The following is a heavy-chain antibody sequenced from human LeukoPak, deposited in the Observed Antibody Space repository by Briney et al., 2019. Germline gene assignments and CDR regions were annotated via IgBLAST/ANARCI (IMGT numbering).Heavy chain of an antibody. Sequence: ASVKVSCKASGGTFDTYPLSWVRQAPGQGLEWVGVIIPILGRTNYARKFQGRVTMTTDEPPTTAYMELTSLTFEDTAMYYCARVSGESSGTSYFNQYFDYWGQGSLVTVSS. CDR2: IIPILGRT. CDR3: ARVSGESSGTSYFNQYFDY. D-gene: IGHD2/OR15-2a*01. J-gene: IGHJ4*02. CDR1: GGTFDTYP. V-gene: IGHV1-69*16.